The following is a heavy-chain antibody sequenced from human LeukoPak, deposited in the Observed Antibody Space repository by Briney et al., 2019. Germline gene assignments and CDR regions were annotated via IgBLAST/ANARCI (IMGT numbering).Heavy chain of an antibody. CDR2: IYPGDSAT. J-gene: IGHJ4*02. Sequence: GESLKISCKGSGYSFTSYWIAWVRQMPGKGLECMGIIYPGDSATRYSPSFQGQVTISADKSISTAYLQWSSLKASHTAIYYCARSCSSGACYYFDYWGQGTLVTVSS. CDR1: GYSFTSYW. D-gene: IGHD2-15*01. V-gene: IGHV5-51*01. CDR3: ARSCSSGACYYFDY.